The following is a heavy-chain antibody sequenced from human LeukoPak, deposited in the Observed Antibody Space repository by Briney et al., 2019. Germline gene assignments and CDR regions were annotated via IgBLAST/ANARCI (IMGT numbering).Heavy chain of an antibody. J-gene: IGHJ3*01. CDR3: ARDNSGSYSHPDAFDV. D-gene: IGHD1-26*01. CDR1: GGTFSSYA. CDR2: IIPILGIA. V-gene: IGHV1-69*04. Sequence: SVKVSCKASGGTFSSYAISWVRQAPGQGLEWMGRIIPILGIANYAQKFQGRVTITADKSTSTAYMELSSLRSEDTAVYYCARDNSGSYSHPDAFDVWGQGTMVTVSS.